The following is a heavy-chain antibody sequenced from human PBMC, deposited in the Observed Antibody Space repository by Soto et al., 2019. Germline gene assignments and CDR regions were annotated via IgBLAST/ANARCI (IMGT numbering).Heavy chain of an antibody. V-gene: IGHV1-69*02. D-gene: IGHD3-10*01. CDR2: INPILRMS. CDR1: GDTFSFYS. J-gene: IGHJ4*02. Sequence: QVQLVQSGAEVKKPGSSVKVSCKASGDTFSFYSINWVRQAPGLGLEWMGRINPILRMSNYAQRFQGRVTMTADKSTSTAYVELSSLRSEDTAMYYCASSYGSGYRAFDYWGQGALVTVSS. CDR3: ASSYGSGYRAFDY.